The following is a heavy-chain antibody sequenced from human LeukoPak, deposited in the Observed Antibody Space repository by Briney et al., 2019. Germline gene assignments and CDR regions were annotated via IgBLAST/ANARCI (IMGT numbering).Heavy chain of an antibody. CDR3: ARGYFLYYFDY. V-gene: IGHV4-39*01. Sequence: SETLSLTCTVSGGSISSSSYYWGWIRQPPGKELEWIGSIYYSGSTYYNPSLKSRVTISVDTSKNEFSLRLSSVTAADTAVYYCARGYFLYYFDYWGQGTLVTVSS. CDR2: IYYSGST. D-gene: IGHD1-26*01. CDR1: GGSISSSSYY. J-gene: IGHJ4*02.